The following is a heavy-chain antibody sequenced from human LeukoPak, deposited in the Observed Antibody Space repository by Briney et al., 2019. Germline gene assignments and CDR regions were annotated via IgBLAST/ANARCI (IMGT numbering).Heavy chain of an antibody. J-gene: IGHJ6*04. Sequence: SETLSPTCTVSGGSISSGDYYWSWIRQPPGKGLEWIGYIYYSGSTYYNPSLKSRVTISVDTSKNQFSLKLSPVTAADTAVYYCARESLTSYYYYGMDVWGKGTTVTVSS. CDR3: ARESLTSYYYYGMDV. V-gene: IGHV4-30-4*01. CDR1: GGSISSGDYY. D-gene: IGHD3-9*01. CDR2: IYYSGST.